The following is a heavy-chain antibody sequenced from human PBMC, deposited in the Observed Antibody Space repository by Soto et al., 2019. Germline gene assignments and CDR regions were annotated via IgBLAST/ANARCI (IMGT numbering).Heavy chain of an antibody. CDR1: GFTFSSYG. CDR3: AKRGYGRYNWFDP. CDR2: ISYDGSNK. Sequence: GGSLRLSCAASGFTFSSYGMHWVRQAPGMGLEWVAVISYDGSNKYYADSVKGRFTISRDNSKNTLYLQMNSLRAEDTAVYYCAKRGYGRYNWFDPWGHGTLVTVSS. D-gene: IGHD5-18*01. V-gene: IGHV3-30*18. J-gene: IGHJ5*02.